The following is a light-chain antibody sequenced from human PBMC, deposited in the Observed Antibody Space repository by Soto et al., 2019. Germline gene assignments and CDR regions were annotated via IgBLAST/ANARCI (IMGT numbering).Light chain of an antibody. CDR2: KAS. CDR1: QSISTY. V-gene: IGKV1-5*03. J-gene: IGKJ5*01. CDR3: QQLNSYPT. Sequence: DIQMTQSPSTLSASVGDRVAITCRASQSISTYLAWYQQKPGKAPKLLIYKASSLESGVPSRFSGSGSGTEFTLTISSLQPEDFATYYCQQLNSYPTFGQGTRLEI.